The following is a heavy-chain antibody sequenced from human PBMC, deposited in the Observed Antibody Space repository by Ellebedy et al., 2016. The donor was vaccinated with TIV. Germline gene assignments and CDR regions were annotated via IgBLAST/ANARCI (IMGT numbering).Heavy chain of an antibody. CDR3: ARIRYDSGGAIHSWFDP. CDR2: IIPFFGTL. J-gene: IGHJ5*02. V-gene: IGHV1-69*13. Sequence: SVKVSXXASGGTFSSYAISWLRQAPGQGLEWMGEIIPFFGTLNYAQKFQGRVTITADESTTTSYMELSSLRSADTAVYYCARIRYDSGGAIHSWFDPWGQGTLVTVSS. CDR1: GGTFSSYA. D-gene: IGHD3-22*01.